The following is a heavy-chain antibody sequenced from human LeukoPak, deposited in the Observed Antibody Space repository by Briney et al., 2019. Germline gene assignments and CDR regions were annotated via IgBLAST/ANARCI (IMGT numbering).Heavy chain of an antibody. Sequence: GGSLRLSCAASGFTFSGYGMSWVRQAPGKGLKWVSAISGSGGSTYYADSVKGRFTISRDNSKNTLYLQMNSLRAEDTAVYYCARERDSGSYGSREDIWGQGTMVTVSS. CDR3: ARERDSGSYGSREDI. CDR1: GFTFSGYG. CDR2: ISGSGGST. J-gene: IGHJ3*02. D-gene: IGHD1-26*01. V-gene: IGHV3-23*01.